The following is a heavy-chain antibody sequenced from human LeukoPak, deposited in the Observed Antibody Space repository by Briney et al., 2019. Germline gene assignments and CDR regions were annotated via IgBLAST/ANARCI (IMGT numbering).Heavy chain of an antibody. D-gene: IGHD4-17*01. CDR2: IYYSGST. CDR1: GGSINSYY. J-gene: IGHJ4*02. CDR3: AREGGTVPDY. V-gene: IGHV4-59*01. Sequence: SETLSLTCTVSGGSINSYYWNWIRQPPGKRLEWIGYIYYSGSTNYNPSLRSRVTISLDTSKKQFSLKLSSVTAADTAIYYCAREGGTVPDYWGQGTLVTVSS.